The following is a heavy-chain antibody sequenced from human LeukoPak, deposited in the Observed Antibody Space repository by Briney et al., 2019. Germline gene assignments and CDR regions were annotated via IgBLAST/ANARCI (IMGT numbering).Heavy chain of an antibody. V-gene: IGHV3-66*02. CDR1: GFTVGNNY. J-gene: IGHJ5*02. Sequence: GGSLRLSCTISGFTVGNNYISWVRQAPGLGLEWVSVIYDSGTTYYADSVKGRFTISRDNSKNTLYLQMNSLRAEDTAVYYCARFRRNWFDPWGQGTLVTVSS. CDR3: ARFRRNWFDP. CDR2: IYDSGTT.